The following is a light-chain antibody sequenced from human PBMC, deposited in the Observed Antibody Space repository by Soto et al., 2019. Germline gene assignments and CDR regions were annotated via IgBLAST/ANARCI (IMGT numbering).Light chain of an antibody. J-gene: IGLJ1*01. CDR3: SSYAGSDNYV. Sequence: QSVLTQPPSASGSPGQSVTISCTGTSSDVGGYNYVSWYQQHPGKAPILMIYEVSKRPSGVPDRFSGSKSGNTASLTVSGLQAEDEADYYCSSYAGSDNYVFGTGTKVTVL. CDR2: EVS. V-gene: IGLV2-8*01. CDR1: SSDVGGYNY.